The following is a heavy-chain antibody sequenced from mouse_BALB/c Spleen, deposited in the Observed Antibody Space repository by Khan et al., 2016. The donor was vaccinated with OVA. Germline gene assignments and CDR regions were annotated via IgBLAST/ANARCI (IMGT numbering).Heavy chain of an antibody. CDR3: AIPYSYGTTYATMDD. CDR1: GYTFTNYW. CDR2: IYTGNGNT. V-gene: IGHV1-63*02. D-gene: IGHD1-1*01. Sequence: QDQLQQSGAELVRPESSVKMSCRASGYTFTNYWIGWVKQRPGQGLEWIGDIYTGNGNTNYNEKFKGKATLTADTSSSTAYMQLSSLTSEDSAIYYGAIPYSYGTTYATMDDWGQGTSVTVSA. J-gene: IGHJ4*01.